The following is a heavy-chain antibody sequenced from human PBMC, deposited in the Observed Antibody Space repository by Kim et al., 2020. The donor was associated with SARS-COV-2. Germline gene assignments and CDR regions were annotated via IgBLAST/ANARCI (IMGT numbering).Heavy chain of an antibody. CDR2: IYYSGST. CDR1: GGSISSGGYY. J-gene: IGHJ6*02. D-gene: IGHD2-2*01. CDR3: ARDRAPNPEFIVVVPAAILPYGMDV. Sequence: SETLSLTCTVSGGSISSGGYYWSWIRQHPGKGLEWIGYIYYSGSTYYNPSLKSRVTISVDTSKNQFSLKLSSVTAADTAVYYCARDRAPNPEFIVVVPAAILPYGMDVWGQGTTVTVSS. V-gene: IGHV4-31*03.